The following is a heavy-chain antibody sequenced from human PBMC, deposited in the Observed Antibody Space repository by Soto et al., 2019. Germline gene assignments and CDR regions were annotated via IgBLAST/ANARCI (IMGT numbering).Heavy chain of an antibody. D-gene: IGHD1-7*01. CDR1: VFTFSNYS. J-gene: IGHJ4*02. CDR3: ARGNSVSTFEL. V-gene: IGHV3-23*01. CDR2: ISVSGGWT. Sequence: GGSLRLSCAASVFTFSNYSMSLVRQAPGKGLECVSTISVSGGWTYYADSVKGRFTIPRDNPQNTLYLQMNSLRAEYTAVYYCARGNSVSTFELWGQGTPVTLSS.